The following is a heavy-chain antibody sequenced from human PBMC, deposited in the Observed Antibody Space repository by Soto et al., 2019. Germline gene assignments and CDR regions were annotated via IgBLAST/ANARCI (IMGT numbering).Heavy chain of an antibody. J-gene: IGHJ4*02. D-gene: IGHD3-3*01. CDR3: AKDLSALGFLEILSFGY. CDR1: GFTFSSYG. Sequence: GGSLRLSCAASGFTFSSYGMHWVRQAPGKGLEWVAVISYDGSNKYYADSVKGRFTISRDNSKNTLYLQMNSLRAEDTAVYYCAKDLSALGFLEILSFGYWGQGTLVTVSS. V-gene: IGHV3-30*18. CDR2: ISYDGSNK.